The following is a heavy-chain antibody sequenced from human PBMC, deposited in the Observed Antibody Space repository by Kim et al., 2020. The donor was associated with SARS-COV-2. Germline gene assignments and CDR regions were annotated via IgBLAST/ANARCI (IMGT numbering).Heavy chain of an antibody. V-gene: IGHV1-3*01. CDR3: ARGGALLWFGELVDY. D-gene: IGHD3-10*01. Sequence: KFQGKVPITRDTSASTAYMELSSLRSEDTAVYYCARGGALLWFGELVDYWGQGTLVTVSS. J-gene: IGHJ4*02.